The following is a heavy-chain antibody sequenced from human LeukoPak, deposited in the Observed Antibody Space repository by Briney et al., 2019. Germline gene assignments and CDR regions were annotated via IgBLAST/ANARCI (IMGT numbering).Heavy chain of an antibody. CDR2: INPSGSST. Sequence: ASVKVSCKASGYTFTRYAMNWVRQAPGQGLEWMGLINPSGSSTSYAQKFQGRLSLTRDMSTSTDYMELSSLRSEDTAVYYCARDNSVGDTAWWFDPWGQGTLVTVSS. J-gene: IGHJ5*02. CDR3: ARDNSVGDTAWWFDP. V-gene: IGHV1-46*01. CDR1: GYTFTRYA. D-gene: IGHD1-26*01.